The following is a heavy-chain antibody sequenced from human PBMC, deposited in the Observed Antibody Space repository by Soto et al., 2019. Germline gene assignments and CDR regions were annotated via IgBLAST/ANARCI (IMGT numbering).Heavy chain of an antibody. CDR2: ISAYNGNT. CDR3: AREYCSSTSCCFDF. J-gene: IGHJ4*02. D-gene: IGHD2-2*01. V-gene: IGHV1-18*01. CDR1: GYTFTSYG. Sequence: GPSVKVSCKASGYTFTSYGISWVRQAPGQGLEWMGWISAYNGNTNYAQKLQGRVTMTTDTSTSTAYMELRSLRSDDTAVYYCAREYCSSTSCCFDFWGQGTLVIVSA.